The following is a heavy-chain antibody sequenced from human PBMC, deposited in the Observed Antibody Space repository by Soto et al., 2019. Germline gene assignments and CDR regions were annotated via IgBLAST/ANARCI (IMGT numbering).Heavy chain of an antibody. CDR1: GGSISRGAYY. CDR2: IYYSGST. Sequence: SETLSLTCTVSGGSISRGAYYWSWIRPPPGKGLEWIGYIYYSGSTYYNPSLKSRVTISVDTSKNQFSLKLSSVTAADTAVSYCARELRRGYSYGLFDYWGQGTLVTVSS. V-gene: IGHV4-30-4*01. J-gene: IGHJ4*02. CDR3: ARELRRGYSYGLFDY. D-gene: IGHD5-18*01.